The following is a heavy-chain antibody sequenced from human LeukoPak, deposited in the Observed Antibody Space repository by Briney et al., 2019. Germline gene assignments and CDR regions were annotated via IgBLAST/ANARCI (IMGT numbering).Heavy chain of an antibody. CDR1: GFTFSGYA. Sequence: GGSLRLSCAASGFTFSGYAMTWVRQAPGKGLDWVSAISASASNTYYADSVKGRFTISRDNSKNTLYLQMNSLSAVDTALYYCAKEQNSKGYYDYWGQGTLVTVSS. CDR2: ISASASNT. V-gene: IGHV3-23*01. J-gene: IGHJ4*02. D-gene: IGHD4-23*01. CDR3: AKEQNSKGYYDY.